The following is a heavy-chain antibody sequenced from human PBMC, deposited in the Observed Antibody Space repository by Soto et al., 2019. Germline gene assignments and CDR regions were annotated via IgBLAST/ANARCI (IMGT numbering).Heavy chain of an antibody. CDR1: GYTFTGYY. Sequence: ASVKVSCKASGYTFTGYYMHWVRQAPGQGLEWMGWINPNSGGTNYAQKFQGWVTMTRDTSISTAYMELSRLRSDDTAVYYCARFLLSGYFPDSALDAFDIWGQGTMVTVSS. D-gene: IGHD3-22*01. J-gene: IGHJ3*02. V-gene: IGHV1-2*04. CDR3: ARFLLSGYFPDSALDAFDI. CDR2: INPNSGGT.